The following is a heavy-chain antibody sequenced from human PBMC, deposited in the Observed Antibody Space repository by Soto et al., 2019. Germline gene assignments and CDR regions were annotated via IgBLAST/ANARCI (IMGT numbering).Heavy chain of an antibody. CDR2: ISGYNGNT. D-gene: IGHD6-19*01. V-gene: IGHV1-18*04. CDR1: GYTFNTYG. CDR3: ARAVPLHS. Sequence: ASVKVSCKASGYTFNTYGISWVRQAPGQGLEWMGWISGYNGNTNYAQNLQDRVTLTIDTSTSTAYMQLRSLRSDDTALYYCARAVPLHSWGRGPLVTVSP. J-gene: IGHJ4*02.